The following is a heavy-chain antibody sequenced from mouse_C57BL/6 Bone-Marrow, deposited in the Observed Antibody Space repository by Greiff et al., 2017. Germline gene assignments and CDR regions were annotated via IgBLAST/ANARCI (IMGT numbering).Heavy chain of an antibody. Sequence: EVQLQQSGPELVKPGASVKISCTASGYSFTDYNMNWVKQSNGKSLEWIGVINPNYGTTSYTPTFKGKATLTVEQSSSTAYMQLNSLPSEDSAVYYCAREGGYYYGRALYYFDYWGKGTTLTVSA. J-gene: IGHJ2*01. CDR3: AREGGYYYGRALYYFDY. D-gene: IGHD1-1*01. CDR1: GYSFTDYN. CDR2: INPNYGTT. V-gene: IGHV1-39*01.